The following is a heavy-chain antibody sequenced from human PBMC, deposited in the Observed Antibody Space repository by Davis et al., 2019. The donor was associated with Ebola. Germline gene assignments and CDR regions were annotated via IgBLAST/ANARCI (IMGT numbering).Heavy chain of an antibody. Sequence: GGSLRPSCAASGFTVSSNHMSWVRQAPGKGLEWVSVIYDQSTAYADSVRCRFIISRDKSNNTLYLEMNSLRVDDTAVYYCATTQWLREFDNWGQGTLVTVSS. J-gene: IGHJ4*02. CDR2: IYDQST. V-gene: IGHV3-53*05. CDR3: ATTQWLREFDN. CDR1: GFTVSSNH. D-gene: IGHD6-19*01.